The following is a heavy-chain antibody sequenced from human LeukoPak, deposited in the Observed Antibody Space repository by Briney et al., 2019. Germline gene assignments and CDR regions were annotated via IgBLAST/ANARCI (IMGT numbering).Heavy chain of an antibody. CDR1: GGTFSSYA. V-gene: IGHV1-69*05. CDR2: IIPIFGTA. J-gene: IGHJ4*02. CDR3: ARGPAFYGSGSQIDY. Sequence: SVKVSCKASGGTFSSYAISWVRQAPGQGLEWMGTIIPIFGTANYAQKFQGRVTITTDESTSTAYVELSSLRSDDTAVYYCARGPAFYGSGSQIDYWGQGTLVTVSS. D-gene: IGHD3-10*01.